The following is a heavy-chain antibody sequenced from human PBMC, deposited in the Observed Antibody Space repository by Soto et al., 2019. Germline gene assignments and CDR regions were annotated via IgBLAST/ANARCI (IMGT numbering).Heavy chain of an antibody. V-gene: IGHV4-30-4*01. D-gene: IGHD3-22*01. CDR3: ARRVDHYDSSGDANDI. CDR2: IYYSGNT. J-gene: IGHJ3*02. CDR1: GGSISSGYYY. Sequence: SETLSLTCSVSGGSISSGYYYWSWIRQPPGKGLEWIGNIYYSGNTYYNPSLKSRLIISIDTSKNQFSLKLTSVTAADTAVYYCARRVDHYDSSGDANDIWGQGTMVTVSS.